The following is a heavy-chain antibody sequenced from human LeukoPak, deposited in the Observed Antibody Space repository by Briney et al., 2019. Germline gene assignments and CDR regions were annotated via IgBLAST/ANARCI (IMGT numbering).Heavy chain of an antibody. CDR3: ARGQRGLDC. J-gene: IGHJ4*02. CDR1: GYTFTSYY. V-gene: IGHV1-18*01. CDR2: ISVYNGNT. Sequence: ASVKVSCKASGYTFTSYYISWVRQAPGQGLEWMGWISVYNGNTNYEQKLQGRVTMTTDTSTTTAYMELRGLRSDDTAVYYCARGQRGLDCWGQGTLVTVSS.